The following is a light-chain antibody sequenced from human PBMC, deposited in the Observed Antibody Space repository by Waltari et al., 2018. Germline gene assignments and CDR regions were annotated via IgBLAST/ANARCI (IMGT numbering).Light chain of an antibody. CDR1: ALPKQY. Sequence: SYELTQPPSVSVSPAQTARITCPGDALPKQYAYWYQQKPGQAPVLVIYKDSERPSGIPERFSGSSSGTTVTLTISGVQAEDEADYYCQSADSSGTYPVVFGGGTKLTVL. CDR2: KDS. V-gene: IGLV3-25*03. CDR3: QSADSSGTYPVV. J-gene: IGLJ2*01.